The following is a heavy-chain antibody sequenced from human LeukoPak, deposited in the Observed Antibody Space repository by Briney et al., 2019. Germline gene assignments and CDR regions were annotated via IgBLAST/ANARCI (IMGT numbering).Heavy chain of an antibody. CDR1: GGTFSSYA. CDR2: IIPIFGTA. CDR3: ASRIVGATYFDY. J-gene: IGHJ4*02. V-gene: IGHV1-69*06. Sequence: GASVKVSCKASGGTFSSYAISWVRQAPGQGLEWMGGIIPIFGTANYAQKFQGRVTITADKSTSTAYMELSSLRSEDTAVYYCASRIVGATYFDYWGQGTLVTVSS. D-gene: IGHD1-26*01.